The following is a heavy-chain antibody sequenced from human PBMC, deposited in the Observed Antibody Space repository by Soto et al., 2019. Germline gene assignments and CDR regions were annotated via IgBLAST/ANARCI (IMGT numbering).Heavy chain of an antibody. CDR2: IIPIFGTA. CDR3: ARGYDSSGYFFY. Sequence: VASVKVSCKASGGTFSSYAISWVRQAPGQGLEWMGGIIPIFGTANYAQKFQGRVTITADESTSTAYMELSSLRSEDTAVYYCARGYDSSGYFFYWGQGTLVTVSS. V-gene: IGHV1-69*13. D-gene: IGHD3-22*01. J-gene: IGHJ4*02. CDR1: GGTFSSYA.